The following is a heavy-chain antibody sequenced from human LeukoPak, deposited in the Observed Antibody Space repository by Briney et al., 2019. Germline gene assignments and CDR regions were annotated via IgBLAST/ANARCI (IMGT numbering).Heavy chain of an antibody. D-gene: IGHD5-24*01. CDR1: GYTFTSYG. J-gene: IGHJ4*02. CDR2: MNPNSGNT. Sequence: ASVKVSCKASGYTFTSYGINWVRQATGQGLEWMGWMNPNSGNTGYAQKFQGRVTVTRNTSISTAYMELSSLRSEDTAVYYCARGMRWLQSLYYWGQGTLVTVSS. CDR3: ARGMRWLQSLYY. V-gene: IGHV1-8*01.